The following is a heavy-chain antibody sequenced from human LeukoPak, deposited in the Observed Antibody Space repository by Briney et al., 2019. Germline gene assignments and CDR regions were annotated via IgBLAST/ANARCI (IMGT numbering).Heavy chain of an antibody. CDR2: INPSGGST. Sequence: ASVKVSCKASGYTFTSYYMHWVRQAPGQGLEWMGIINPSGGSTSYAQKFQGRVTMTRDTSTSTVYMELSSLRSEDTAVYYCAIQGLLGAKNPDRRYCSSTSCYRGPYYYYYYMDVWGKGTTVTDSS. V-gene: IGHV1-46*03. D-gene: IGHD2-2*02. CDR3: AIQGLLGAKNPDRRYCSSTSCYRGPYYYYYYMDV. CDR1: GYTFTSYY. J-gene: IGHJ6*03.